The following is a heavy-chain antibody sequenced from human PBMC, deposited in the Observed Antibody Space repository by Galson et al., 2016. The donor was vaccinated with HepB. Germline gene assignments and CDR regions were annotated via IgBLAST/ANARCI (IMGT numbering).Heavy chain of an antibody. J-gene: IGHJ4*02. D-gene: IGHD3-22*01. V-gene: IGHV3-23*01. CDR3: ARRFSGSY. Sequence: SLRLSCAASGFTFSNYDMSWVRQAPGRGLEWVSGISGSGASTTYADPVKGRFTISRDNSKNALHLQMNSLRAEDTAMYCWARRFSGSYLGQGTLVTVSS. CDR1: GFTFSNYD. CDR2: ISGSGAST.